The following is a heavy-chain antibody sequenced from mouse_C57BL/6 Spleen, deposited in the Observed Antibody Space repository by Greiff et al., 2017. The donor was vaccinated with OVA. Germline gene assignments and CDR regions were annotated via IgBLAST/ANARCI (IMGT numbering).Heavy chain of an antibody. J-gene: IGHJ3*01. Sequence: VQVVESGPGLVAPSQSLSITCTVSGFSLTSYGVHWVRQPPGKGLEWLVVIWSDGSTTYNSALKPRLSISKDNSKSQVFLKMNSLQTDDTAMYYCARQYDGYPAWFAYWGQGTLVTVSA. D-gene: IGHD2-3*01. CDR2: IWSDGST. CDR3: ARQYDGYPAWFAY. V-gene: IGHV2-6-1*01. CDR1: GFSLTSYG.